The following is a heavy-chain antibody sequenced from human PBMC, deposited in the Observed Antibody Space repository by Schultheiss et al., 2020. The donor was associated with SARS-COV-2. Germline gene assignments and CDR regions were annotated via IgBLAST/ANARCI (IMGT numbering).Heavy chain of an antibody. J-gene: IGHJ4*02. Sequence: GGSLRLSCAASGFIFSSYALSWVRQAPGKGLEWVSSITASGDDTCYADSVKGRFTISRDTAKSSLFLQMSSLRGDDTAVYYCARLRQRRWQQYDPWFFDYWGQGLLVTVSS. CDR1: GFIFSSYA. CDR3: ARLRQRRWQQYDPWFFDY. D-gene: IGHD5-24*01. CDR2: ITASGDDT. V-gene: IGHV3-23*01.